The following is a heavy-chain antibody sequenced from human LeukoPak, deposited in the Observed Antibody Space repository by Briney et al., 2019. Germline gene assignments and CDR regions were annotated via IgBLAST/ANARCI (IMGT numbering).Heavy chain of an antibody. CDR3: AEHHSITIFGLVNYYYYGMDV. V-gene: IGHV3-23*01. D-gene: IGHD3-3*01. Sequence: GGSLRLSCAASGFTFSSYAMSWVRQAPGKGLEWVSAISGSGGSTYYADSVKGRFTISRDNSKNTLYLQMNSLRAEDTAVSYCAEHHSITIFGLVNYYYYGMDVWGQGTTVTVSS. CDR1: GFTFSSYA. J-gene: IGHJ6*02. CDR2: ISGSGGST.